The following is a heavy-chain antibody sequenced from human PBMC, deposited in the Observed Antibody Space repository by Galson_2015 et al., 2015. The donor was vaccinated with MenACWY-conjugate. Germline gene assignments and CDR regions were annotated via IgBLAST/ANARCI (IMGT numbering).Heavy chain of an antibody. CDR1: GFIFNTYW. D-gene: IGHD1-26*01. Sequence: SLRLSCAASGFIFNTYWMHWVRQAPGKGLVWVSRINPGGSSTTYADSVKDRFTISRDNAKNTLYLQMNSLRPEDTAVFYCAKSRGASFYLDSSGQGTLVPVSS. V-gene: IGHV3-74*01. J-gene: IGHJ4*02. CDR3: AKSRGASFYLDS. CDR2: INPGGSST.